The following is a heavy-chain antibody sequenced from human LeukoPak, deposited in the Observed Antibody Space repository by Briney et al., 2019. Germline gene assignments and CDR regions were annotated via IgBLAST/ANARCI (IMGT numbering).Heavy chain of an antibody. Sequence: ASVKVSCKVSGYTLTELSMHWVRQAPGKGLEWMGGFDPEDGETIYAQKFQGRVTMTEDTSTDTAYMELSSLRSEDTAVYYCATGPDILTGYDAFDIWGQGTMVTVSS. D-gene: IGHD3-9*01. CDR3: ATGPDILTGYDAFDI. CDR1: GYTLTELS. J-gene: IGHJ3*02. V-gene: IGHV1-24*01. CDR2: FDPEDGET.